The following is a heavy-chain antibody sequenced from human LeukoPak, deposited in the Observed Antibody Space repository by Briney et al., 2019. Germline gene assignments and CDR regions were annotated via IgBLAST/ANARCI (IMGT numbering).Heavy chain of an antibody. D-gene: IGHD6-19*01. CDR2: INHSGST. CDR1: GVSISSSNSY. Sequence: SESLSLTCTVSGVSISSSNSYWGWIRQPPGKGLEWIGEINHSGSTNYNPSLKSRVTISVDTSKNQFSLKLSSVTAADTAVYYCARGWQWLVPYYFDYWGQGTLVTVSS. V-gene: IGHV4-39*07. J-gene: IGHJ4*02. CDR3: ARGWQWLVPYYFDY.